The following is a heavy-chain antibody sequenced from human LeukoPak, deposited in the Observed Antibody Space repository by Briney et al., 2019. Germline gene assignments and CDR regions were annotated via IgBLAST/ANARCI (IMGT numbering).Heavy chain of an antibody. CDR2: IYSGGST. V-gene: IGHV3-53*01. Sequence: PGGSLRLSCAASGFTVSSNYMSWVRQAPGKGLEWVSVIYSGGSTYYADSVKGRFTISRDNSKNTLYLQMDNLRAGDTAVYYCARNDYSNYGGAFDIWGQGTMVTVSS. D-gene: IGHD4-11*01. CDR1: GFTVSSNY. J-gene: IGHJ3*02. CDR3: ARNDYSNYGGAFDI.